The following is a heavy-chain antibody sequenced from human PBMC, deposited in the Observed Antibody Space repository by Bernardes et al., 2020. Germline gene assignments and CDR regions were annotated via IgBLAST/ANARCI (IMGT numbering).Heavy chain of an antibody. V-gene: IGHV3-23*01. CDR3: AKGTAAVGVFDY. J-gene: IGHJ4*02. CDR2: IISGGGST. Sequence: GGSLRLSCAASGFTFSSYAMSWVRQAPGKGLEWVSAIISGGGSTYYADSVKGRFTISRDNSKNTLYLQLTSLRAEDTAVYYCAKGTAAVGVFDYWGQGALVTVSS. CDR1: GFTFSSYA. D-gene: IGHD6-13*01.